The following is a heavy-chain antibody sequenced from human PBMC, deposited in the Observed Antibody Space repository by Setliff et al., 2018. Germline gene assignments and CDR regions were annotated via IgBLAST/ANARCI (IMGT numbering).Heavy chain of an antibody. V-gene: IGHV4-4*07. D-gene: IGHD3-10*01. CDR2: IYTSGST. CDR3: AKGRGEMDS. J-gene: IGHJ4*02. Sequence: SETLSLTCTVSGGSISNYYWSWIRQPAGKGLEWIGRIYTSGSTNYNPSLNSRVSISIDTSKNQFSLNVRSVTAADTAIYYCAKGRGEMDSWGQGILVTVSS. CDR1: GGSISNYY.